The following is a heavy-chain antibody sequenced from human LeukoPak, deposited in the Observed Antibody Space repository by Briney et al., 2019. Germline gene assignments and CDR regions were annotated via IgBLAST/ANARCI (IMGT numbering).Heavy chain of an antibody. V-gene: IGHV3-23*01. D-gene: IGHD5-12*01. Sequence: PGGSLRLSCAASGFTFSSYAMSWVPQAPGKGLEWVSAISGSGGSTYYADSVKGRFTISRDNSKNTLYLQMNSLRAEDTAVYYCAKVNSGYGGPPDYWGQGTLVTVSS. CDR2: ISGSGGST. J-gene: IGHJ4*02. CDR1: GFTFSSYA. CDR3: AKVNSGYGGPPDY.